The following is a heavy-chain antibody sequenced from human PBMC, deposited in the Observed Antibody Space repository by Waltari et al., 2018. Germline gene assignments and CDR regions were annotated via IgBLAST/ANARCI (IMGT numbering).Heavy chain of an antibody. D-gene: IGHD6-13*01. Sequence: EVQLVESGGGLVKPGGSLRLSCAASGFTFSSSSMPWVRQAPGKGLEWVSSISSSSSYIYYADSVKGRFTISRDNAKNSLYLQMNSLRAEDTAVYYCARHRYSSSFTDYWGQGTLVTVSS. J-gene: IGHJ4*02. CDR1: GFTFSSSS. CDR2: ISSSSSYI. V-gene: IGHV3-21*04. CDR3: ARHRYSSSFTDY.